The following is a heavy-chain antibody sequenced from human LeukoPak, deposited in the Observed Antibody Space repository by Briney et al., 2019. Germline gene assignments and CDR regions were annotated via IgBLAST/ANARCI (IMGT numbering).Heavy chain of an antibody. D-gene: IGHD3-10*01. Sequence: ASVTVSCKASGYTFTSYYMHWVRQAPGQGLEWMGIINPSGGSTIYAQKFQGRVTMTRDMSTSTVYMELSSLRSEDTAVYYCAREVLRSYYYYYYMDVWGKGTTVTVSS. CDR2: INPSGGST. V-gene: IGHV1-46*01. J-gene: IGHJ6*03. CDR3: AREVLRSYYYYYYMDV. CDR1: GYTFTSYY.